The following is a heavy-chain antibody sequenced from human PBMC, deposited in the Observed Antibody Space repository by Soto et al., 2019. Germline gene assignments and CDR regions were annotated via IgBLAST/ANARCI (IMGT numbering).Heavy chain of an antibody. CDR1: GGTFSSYT. J-gene: IGHJ4*02. V-gene: IGHV1-69*12. CDR2: IIPIFSTA. Sequence: QVQLVQSGAEVKKPGSSVKVSCKASGGTFSSYTINWVRQAPGQGLEWMGGIIPIFSTAHYAQKFQGRATISADESTSTAYMDLSSLTSEDTGVYYCARESITSATLGYWGQGTLVTVSS. D-gene: IGHD6-25*01. CDR3: ARESITSATLGY.